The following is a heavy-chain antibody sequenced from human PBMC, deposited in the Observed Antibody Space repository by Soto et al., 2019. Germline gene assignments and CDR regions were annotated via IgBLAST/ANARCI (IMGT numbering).Heavy chain of an antibody. CDR1: GGSISSSNW. J-gene: IGHJ5*02. V-gene: IGHV4-4*02. Sequence: PSETLSLTCAVSGGSISSSNWWSWVRQPPGKGLEWIGEIYHSGSTNYNPSLKSRVTISVEKSKNQFSLKLSSVTAADTAVYYCARYRLYRMNWFDPWGQGTLVTASS. CDR3: ARYRLYRMNWFDP. D-gene: IGHD3-3*01. CDR2: IYHSGST.